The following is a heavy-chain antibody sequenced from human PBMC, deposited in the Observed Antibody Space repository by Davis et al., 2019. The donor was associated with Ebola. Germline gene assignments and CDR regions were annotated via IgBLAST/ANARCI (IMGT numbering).Heavy chain of an antibody. Sequence: PSETLSLTCTVSGGSISPYYWSWIRQPPGKGLEWIGDIYHSGSTNYNPSLKSRVVLSVDRSKNQFSLNLSSVTVADTAVYFCARAPSGTRRYFDYWGLGTLVTVSS. CDR2: IYHSGST. V-gene: IGHV4-59*12. CDR3: ARAPSGTRRYFDY. J-gene: IGHJ4*02. D-gene: IGHD1-26*01. CDR1: GGSISPYY.